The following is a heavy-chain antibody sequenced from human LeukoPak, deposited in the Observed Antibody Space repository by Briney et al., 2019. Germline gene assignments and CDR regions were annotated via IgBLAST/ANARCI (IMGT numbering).Heavy chain of an antibody. Sequence: SETLSFTCNVSGCSICRSSYYWRWIRQPPGKGLEWIGSIYYSGSTYYNPSLKSRVTISVDTSKNQFSLRLTSVTAADTAAYYCATAGGYYYDSSGYYPFDSWGQGTLVTVSS. V-gene: IGHV4-39*01. CDR2: IYYSGST. CDR3: ATAGGYYYDSSGYYPFDS. J-gene: IGHJ4*02. CDR1: GCSICRSSYY. D-gene: IGHD3-22*01.